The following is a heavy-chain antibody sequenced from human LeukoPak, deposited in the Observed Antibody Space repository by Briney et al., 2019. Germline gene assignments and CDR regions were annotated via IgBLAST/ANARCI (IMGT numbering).Heavy chain of an antibody. V-gene: IGHV3-20*04. Sequence: PGGSLRLSCAASGFTFDDYGMSWVRQAPGKGLEWVSGINWSGGSTGYADSVKGRFTISRDNAKNSLYLQMSSLRAEDTALYYCAREVRWSGSSIPPFDCWGQGTLVTVSS. CDR3: AREVRWSGSSIPPFDC. D-gene: IGHD1-26*01. J-gene: IGHJ4*02. CDR1: GFTFDDYG. CDR2: INWSGGST.